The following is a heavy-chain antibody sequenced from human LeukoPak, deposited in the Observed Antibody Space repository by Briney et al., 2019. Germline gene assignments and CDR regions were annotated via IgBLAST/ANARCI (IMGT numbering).Heavy chain of an antibody. CDR3: ARDLSGIAGYTYGRGIDY. V-gene: IGHV3-7*01. CDR2: IKQDGSEK. D-gene: IGHD5-18*01. Sequence: PGGSLRLSCVASGFTFSSRDWMTWVRQAPGKGLEWVANIKQDGSEKYYVDAVKGRFTISRDNAKTSLYLQMNSLRAEDTAVYYCARDLSGIAGYTYGRGIDYWGQGTLVTVSS. CDR1: GFTFSSRDW. J-gene: IGHJ4*02.